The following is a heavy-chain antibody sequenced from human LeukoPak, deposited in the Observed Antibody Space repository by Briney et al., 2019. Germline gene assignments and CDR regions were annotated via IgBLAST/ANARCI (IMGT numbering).Heavy chain of an antibody. D-gene: IGHD6-19*01. CDR2: IYYSGST. V-gene: IGHV4-61*08. Sequence: SETLSLTCTVSGGSISSGGYYWSWIRQHPGKGLEWIGYIYYSGSTNYNPSLKSRVTLSEDTSKNQFSLMLSSVTAADTAVYYCARHSVSSDWSSFDYWGQGTLVTVSS. CDR3: ARHSVSSDWSSFDY. J-gene: IGHJ4*02. CDR1: GGSISSGGYY.